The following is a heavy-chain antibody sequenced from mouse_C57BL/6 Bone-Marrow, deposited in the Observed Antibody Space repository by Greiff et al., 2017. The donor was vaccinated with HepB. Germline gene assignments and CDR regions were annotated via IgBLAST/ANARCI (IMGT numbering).Heavy chain of an antibody. CDR3: ARDRTTAMDY. CDR2: ISYDGSN. V-gene: IGHV3-6*01. D-gene: IGHD1-1*01. Sequence: DVHLVESGPGLVKPSQSLSLTCSVTGYSITSGYYWYWIRQFPGNKLEWMGYISYDGSNNYNPSLKNRISITRDTSKNQFFLKLNSVTTEDTATYYCARDRTTAMDYWGQGTSVTVSS. CDR1: GYSITSGYY. J-gene: IGHJ4*01.